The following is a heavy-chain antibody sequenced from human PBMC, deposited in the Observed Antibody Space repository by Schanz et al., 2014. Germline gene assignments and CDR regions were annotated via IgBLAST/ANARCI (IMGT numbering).Heavy chain of an antibody. CDR3: AKGLGTRSNNFDY. CDR2: IQNDGSNY. J-gene: IGHJ4*02. D-gene: IGHD6-13*01. Sequence: QVQLVESGGGVVQPGGSLRLSCAASGFTFSSFGMHWVRQAPGKGLEWVAFIQNDGSNYYHADSVKGRFTISRDNSKNTLYLQINSLRTEDKAVFYCAKGLGTRSNNFDYWGQGTLVTVSS. CDR1: GFTFSSFG. V-gene: IGHV3-30*02.